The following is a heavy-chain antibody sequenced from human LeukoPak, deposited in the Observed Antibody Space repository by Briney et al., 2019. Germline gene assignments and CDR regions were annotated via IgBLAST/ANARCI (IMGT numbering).Heavy chain of an antibody. CDR1: GGSISSSSYY. CDR3: ASPGSYYYGFGGFDY. Sequence: PSETLSLTCTVSGGSISSSSYYWGWIRQPPGKGLEWIGSIYYSGSTYYNPSLKSRVTISVDTSKNQFSLKLGSVTAADTAVYYCASPGSYYYGFGGFDYWGQGTLVTVSS. D-gene: IGHD3-10*01. V-gene: IGHV4-39*01. CDR2: IYYSGST. J-gene: IGHJ4*02.